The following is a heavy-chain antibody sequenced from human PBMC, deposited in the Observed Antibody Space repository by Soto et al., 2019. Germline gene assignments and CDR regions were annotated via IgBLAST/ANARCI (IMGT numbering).Heavy chain of an antibody. J-gene: IGHJ4*02. Sequence: GASVKVSCNASGYTFTSYAMHWVRQAPGQRLEWMGWINAGNGNTKYSQKFQGRVTITRDTSTSTLYMELTSLTSDDTAVYYCARGGHVVVVTAALDYWGQGTLVT. D-gene: IGHD2-21*02. CDR1: GYTFTSYA. CDR3: ARGGHVVVVTAALDY. V-gene: IGHV1-3*01. CDR2: INAGNGNT.